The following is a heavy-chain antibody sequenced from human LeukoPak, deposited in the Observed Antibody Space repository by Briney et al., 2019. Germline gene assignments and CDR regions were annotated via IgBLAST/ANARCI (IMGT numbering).Heavy chain of an antibody. D-gene: IGHD6-19*01. V-gene: IGHV4-61*02. Sequence: SETLSLTCSVSGGSTSSGSSYWSWIRQPAGKGLEWIGRIYSSGSTDYNPSLRSRVTISVDMSKNQFSLKLSSVTGADTAVYYCARDAHSSGWTFFDYWGQGVLVTVSS. J-gene: IGHJ4*02. CDR1: GGSTSSGSSY. CDR3: ARDAHSSGWTFFDY. CDR2: IYSSGST.